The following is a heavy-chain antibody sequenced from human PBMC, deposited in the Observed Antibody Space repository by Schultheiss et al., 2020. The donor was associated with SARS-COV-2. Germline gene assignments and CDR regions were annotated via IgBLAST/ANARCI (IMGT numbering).Heavy chain of an antibody. Sequence: ASVKVSCKASGYTFTGYYMHWVRQAPGQGLEWMGWINPNSGGTNYAQKFQGWVTMTRDTSISTAYMELSRLRSDDTAVYYCARGYCSGGSCYNKAFDIWGQGTMVTVSS. J-gene: IGHJ3*02. V-gene: IGHV1-2*04. D-gene: IGHD2-15*01. CDR3: ARGYCSGGSCYNKAFDI. CDR2: INPNSGGT. CDR1: GYTFTGYY.